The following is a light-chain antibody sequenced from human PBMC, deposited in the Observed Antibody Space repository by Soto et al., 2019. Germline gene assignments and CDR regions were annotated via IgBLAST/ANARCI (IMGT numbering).Light chain of an antibody. CDR1: SSNIGVGYD. CDR2: SNT. CDR3: QSYDRSLSGVI. J-gene: IGLJ2*01. Sequence: QSVLTQPPSVSGTLGQRVTISCTGSSSNIGVGYDVQWYQQLPGTAPKLLIHSNTNRPSGVPDRFSASKSGTSASLAITGLQAEDEADYHCQSYDRSLSGVIFGGGTKVTVL. V-gene: IGLV1-40*01.